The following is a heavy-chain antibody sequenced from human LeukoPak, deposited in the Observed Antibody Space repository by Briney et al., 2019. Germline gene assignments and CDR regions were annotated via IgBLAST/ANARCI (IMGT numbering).Heavy chain of an antibody. V-gene: IGHV3-30*02. CDR3: AIGWSSELATFDY. J-gene: IGHJ4*02. CDR2: IRYDGSNK. CDR1: GFIFSYYG. Sequence: GGSLRLSCAASGFIFSYYGMHWVRQAPGKGLEWVAFIRYDGSNKYYVDSVKGRFTISRVNSKNTLYLHMNSLRDEDTAVYYCAIGWSSELATFDYWGQGTLVTVSS. D-gene: IGHD6-25*01.